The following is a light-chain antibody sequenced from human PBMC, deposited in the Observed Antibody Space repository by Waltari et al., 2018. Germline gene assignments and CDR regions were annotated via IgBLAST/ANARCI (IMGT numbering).Light chain of an antibody. CDR3: LQTKTSPWA. V-gene: IGKV4-1*01. CDR1: ESVNVFGMNL. CDR2: QAS. Sequence: DIVLTQSPASLAVSPGQRASITCRASESVNVFGMNLVHWYQKKAGHPPKLLIYQASNKDAGVPARFSGSGSGTDFTLTIKPVEADDGADDYCLQTKTSPWAFGQGTTVEIK. J-gene: IGKJ1*01.